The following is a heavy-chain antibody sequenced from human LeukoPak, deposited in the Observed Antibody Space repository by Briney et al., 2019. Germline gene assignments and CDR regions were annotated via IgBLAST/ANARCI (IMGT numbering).Heavy chain of an antibody. CDR3: ARGREAPYCSGGSCYSGYYYYYMDV. CDR1: GYTFTTYG. V-gene: IGHV1-18*01. CDR2: ISAYNGNT. D-gene: IGHD2-15*01. Sequence: ASVKVSCKASGYTFTTYGFSWVRQAPGQGLEWMGWISAYNGNTHYAQKLQDRVTMTTDTSTTTAYMELSSLRSEDTAVYYCARGREAPYCSGGSCYSGYYYYYMDVWGKGTTVTVSS. J-gene: IGHJ6*03.